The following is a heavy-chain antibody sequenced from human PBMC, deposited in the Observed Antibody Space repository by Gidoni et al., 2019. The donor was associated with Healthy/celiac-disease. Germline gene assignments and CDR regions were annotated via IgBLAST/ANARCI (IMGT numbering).Heavy chain of an antibody. CDR3: ARARRPYDSSGYKGYFDY. V-gene: IGHV4-34*01. D-gene: IGHD3-22*01. CDR1: GGSFSGYY. CDR2: INHSGST. J-gene: IGHJ4*02. Sequence: QVQLQQWGAGLLKPSETLSLTCAVYGGSFSGYYWSWIRQPPGKGLEWIGEINHSGSTNYNPSLKSRVTISVDTSKNQFSLKLSSVTAADTAVYYCARARRPYDSSGYKGYFDYWGQGTLVTVSS.